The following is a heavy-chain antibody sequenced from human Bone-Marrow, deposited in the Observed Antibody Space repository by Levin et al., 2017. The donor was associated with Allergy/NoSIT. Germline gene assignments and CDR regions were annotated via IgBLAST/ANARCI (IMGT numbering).Heavy chain of an antibody. CDR2: INKDGSEK. Sequence: GGSLRLSCAASGFTFSNYWMSWVRQAPGKGLQWVANINKDGSEKYYVDSVRGRFTISRDNAKNSLYLQVNSLRAEETALYYCARQARYSSPSDFWGQGTLVTVSS. D-gene: IGHD6-6*01. CDR3: ARQARYSSPSDF. V-gene: IGHV3-7*01. J-gene: IGHJ4*02. CDR1: GFTFSNYW.